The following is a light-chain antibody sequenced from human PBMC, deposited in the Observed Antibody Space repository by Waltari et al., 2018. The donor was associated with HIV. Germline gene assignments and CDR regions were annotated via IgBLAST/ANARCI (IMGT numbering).Light chain of an antibody. V-gene: IGKV2-28*01. CDR2: LGS. Sequence: DIVMTQSPLSLPVTPGEPASISCRSSQSLLYSNGYNYLDWYLQKPGQSPQLLIYLGSNRASGVPDRCRGSGSGTDFTLKISRVEAEDVGVEYCMQALQNPRTFGGGTKVEIK. CDR3: MQALQNPRT. CDR1: QSLLYSNGYNY. J-gene: IGKJ4*01.